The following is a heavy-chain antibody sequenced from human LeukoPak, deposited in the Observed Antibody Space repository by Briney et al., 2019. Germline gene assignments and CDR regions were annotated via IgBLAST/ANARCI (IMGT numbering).Heavy chain of an antibody. Sequence: TLSLTCTVSGGSISSGGDYWSWIRQHPGKGLELIVYIYYSGSTYYHPSLKRRVTISVDTSKNQFSLKLSSVTAADTAVYYCARQTMIVVADRRDDVFDMWGQGTMVTVSS. CDR1: GGSISSGGDY. CDR2: IYYSGST. J-gene: IGHJ3*02. V-gene: IGHV4-31*03. D-gene: IGHD3-22*01. CDR3: ARQTMIVVADRRDDVFDM.